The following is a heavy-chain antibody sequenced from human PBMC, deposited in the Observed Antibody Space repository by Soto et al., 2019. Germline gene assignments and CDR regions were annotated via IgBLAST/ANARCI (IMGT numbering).Heavy chain of an antibody. Sequence: EVQLAESGGGLVQPGGSLRLSCAASGFTVSSYWMNWVRQAPGKGLEWVAGIKQDGKEQYYGDSVKGPFTISRDNAKNSLYLRMHGLSAEYTAVYYCARGLWEGYCRSSDCHSNWFDPWGQGTLVAVSS. CDR1: GFTVSSYW. V-gene: IGHV3-7*02. D-gene: IGHD2-2*01. CDR3: ARGLWEGYCRSSDCHSNWFDP. J-gene: IGHJ5*02. CDR2: IKQDGKEQ.